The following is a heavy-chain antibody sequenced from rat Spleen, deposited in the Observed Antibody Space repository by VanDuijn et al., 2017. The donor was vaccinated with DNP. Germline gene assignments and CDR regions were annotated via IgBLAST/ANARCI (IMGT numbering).Heavy chain of an antibody. CDR3: ASRVGGSGE. Sequence: QVQLRESGPGLVQPSQTLSLTCTVSGLSLTSNSVSWIRQPPGKGLEWMGVIWRNGGTDNNSANKSRLSISRDTSKSQVFLKMNSLKTEDTAMYFCASRVGGSGEWGQGVMVTVSS. CDR2: IWRNGGT. CDR1: GLSLTSNS. J-gene: IGHJ2*01. D-gene: IGHD1-3*01. V-gene: IGHV2-47*01.